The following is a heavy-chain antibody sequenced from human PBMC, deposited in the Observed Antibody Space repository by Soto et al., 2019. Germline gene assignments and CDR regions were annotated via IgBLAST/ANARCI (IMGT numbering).Heavy chain of an antibody. D-gene: IGHD1-26*01. CDR1: GDSVSSNSAG. Sequence: SETLSLTCAITGDSVSSNSAGWSWVRQSPSRGLERLGRTYYRSKWYYEYAVSVRGRITINPDTSKSQYSLQLNSVTPEDTAVYFCARGEQYSGRIFDHWGQGTLVTVSS. V-gene: IGHV6-1*01. CDR3: ARGEQYSGRIFDH. CDR2: TYYRSKWYY. J-gene: IGHJ4*01.